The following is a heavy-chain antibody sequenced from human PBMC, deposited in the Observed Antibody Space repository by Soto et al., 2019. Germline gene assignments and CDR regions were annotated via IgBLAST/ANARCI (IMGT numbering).Heavy chain of an antibody. J-gene: IGHJ5*01. CDR3: AKSFYDSSGFDS. V-gene: IGHV3-23*01. CDR1: GFTFRSYA. CDR2: VSDTGLST. Sequence: PGGSLRLSCGASGFTFRSYALSWVRQAPGKGLEWVSTVSDTGLSTYYAGSVTGRFTIPRDNSRNTLYLQMNGLRAEDTAVYYCAKSFYDSSGFDSWGLGTLVTVSS. D-gene: IGHD3-22*01.